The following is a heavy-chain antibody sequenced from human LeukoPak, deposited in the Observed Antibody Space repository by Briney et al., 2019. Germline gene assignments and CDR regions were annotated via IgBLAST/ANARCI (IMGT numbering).Heavy chain of an antibody. J-gene: IGHJ4*02. CDR2: ISSSSSTI. D-gene: IGHD3-10*01. CDR3: ASYHPRGYYSPLTFDY. V-gene: IGHV3-48*04. CDR1: GFTFSSYS. Sequence: GGSLRLSCAASGFTFSSYSMNWVRQAPGKGLEWVSYISSSSSTIYYADSVKGRFTISRDNAKNSLYLQMNSLRAEDTAVYYCASYHPRGYYSPLTFDYWGQGTLVTVSS.